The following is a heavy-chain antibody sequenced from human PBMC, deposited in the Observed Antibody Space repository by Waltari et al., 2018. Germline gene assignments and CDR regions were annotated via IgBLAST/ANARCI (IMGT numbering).Heavy chain of an antibody. D-gene: IGHD3-9*01. J-gene: IGHJ4*02. CDR3: ARQSRSSDWYDY. Sequence: EVQLVQSGVEVKQPGESLKISCLGSGYKFSSYWSAWVRQVPGKGLEWVGIIYPGDSETRYSPSFQGQVTMSVDKSATTAYLQWTNMKASDTAMYYCARQSRSSDWYDYWGQGTLITVSS. V-gene: IGHV5-51*01. CDR1: GYKFSSYW. CDR2: IYPGDSET.